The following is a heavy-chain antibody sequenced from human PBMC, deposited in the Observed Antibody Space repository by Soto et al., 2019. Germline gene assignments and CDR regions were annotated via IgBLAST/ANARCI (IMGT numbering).Heavy chain of an antibody. V-gene: IGHV4-34*01. CDR3: ARGSASTFPS. D-gene: IGHD2-2*01. J-gene: IGHJ5*02. CDR1: GGSFSGYY. Sequence: QVQLQQWGAGLLKPSETLSLTCTVYGGSFSGYYWNWIRQPPGKGLEWIGEINHSGSTNYNPSLKRPVTLPVDTPTTQSSLQLSSVTAAHTAVSYSARGSASTFPSCAQGTLVTVSS. CDR2: INHSGST.